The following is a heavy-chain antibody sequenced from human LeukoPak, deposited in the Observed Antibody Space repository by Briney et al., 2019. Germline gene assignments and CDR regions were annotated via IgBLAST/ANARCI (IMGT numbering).Heavy chain of an antibody. CDR3: ARDGSGSYMPFDY. Sequence: ASVTVSCTASGYTFTSYHMHWVRQAPGQGVEWMGIINPSGGSTSYAQKFQGRVTVTRDTSTSTVYMELSSLRSEDTAVYYCARDGSGSYMPFDYWGQGTLVTVSS. CDR1: GYTFTSYH. D-gene: IGHD3-10*01. J-gene: IGHJ4*02. CDR2: INPSGGST. V-gene: IGHV1-46*01.